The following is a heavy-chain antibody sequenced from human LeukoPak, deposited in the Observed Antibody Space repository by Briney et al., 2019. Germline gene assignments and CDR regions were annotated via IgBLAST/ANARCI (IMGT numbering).Heavy chain of an antibody. CDR1: GGSFSGYY. Sequence: PSETLSLTCAVYGGSFSGYYWSWIRQPPGKGLEWIGEINHSGSTNYNPSLKSRVTISVDTSKNQFSLKLSSVTAADTAVYCCARGLVVIRWFDPWGQGTLVTVSS. CDR3: ARGLVVIRWFDP. J-gene: IGHJ5*02. V-gene: IGHV4-34*01. CDR2: INHSGST. D-gene: IGHD2-15*01.